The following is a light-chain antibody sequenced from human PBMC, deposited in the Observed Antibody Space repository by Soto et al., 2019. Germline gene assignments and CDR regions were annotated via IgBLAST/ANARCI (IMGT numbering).Light chain of an antibody. J-gene: IGKJ1*01. CDR2: AAS. Sequence: DIQMTQSPSSLSASIGDRVTITCRTSQNIKRYLNWYQQEPGKAPKLLIYAASILQSGVPSRFSGSGSGTDFTLTISSLQPEDFATYYCQHYNSYSEAFGQGTKVDNK. CDR1: QNIKRY. CDR3: QHYNSYSEA. V-gene: IGKV1-39*01.